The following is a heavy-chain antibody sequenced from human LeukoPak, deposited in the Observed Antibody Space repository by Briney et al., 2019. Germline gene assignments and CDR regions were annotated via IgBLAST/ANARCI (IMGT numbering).Heavy chain of an antibody. J-gene: IGHJ5*02. Sequence: SETLSLTCSVSGYSISSGFHWGWIRQPPGKGLEWIGRIYYSGSTYYNPSLKSRVTISVDTSKNQFSLKLSSVTAADTAVYYCARAHGSSWYAWFDPWGQGTLVTVSS. V-gene: IGHV4-38-2*02. CDR1: GYSISSGFH. CDR3: ARAHGSSWYAWFDP. CDR2: IYYSGST. D-gene: IGHD6-13*01.